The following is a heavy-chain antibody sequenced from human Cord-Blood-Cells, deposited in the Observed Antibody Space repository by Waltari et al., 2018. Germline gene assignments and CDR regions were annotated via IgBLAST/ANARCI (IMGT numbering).Heavy chain of an antibody. CDR2: IKQGGSEK. Sequence: EVQLVESGGGLVQPGGSLRLSCAASGFTFSSYWMSWVRQAPGKGLEWVANIKQGGSEKYYVDSSKVRFTRSRDNATNSLYRQRNSLRAYDTAVYYCASYGSGSYYCDYWGQGTLVTVSS. CDR1: GFTFSSYW. J-gene: IGHJ4*02. CDR3: ASYGSGSYYCDY. D-gene: IGHD3-10*01. V-gene: IGHV3-7*01.